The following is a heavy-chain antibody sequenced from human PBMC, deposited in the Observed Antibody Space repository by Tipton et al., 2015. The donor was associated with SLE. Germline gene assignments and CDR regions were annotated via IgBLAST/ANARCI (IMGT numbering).Heavy chain of an antibody. CDR2: INHSGST. J-gene: IGHJ3*02. CDR3: ARRRIYDYVWGSDAFDI. V-gene: IGHV4-34*01. Sequence: TLSLTCAVYGGFFSGYYWSWIRQPPGKGLEWIGEINHSGSTNYNPSLKSRVTISVDTSKNQFSLKLSSVTAADTAVYYCARRRIYDYVWGSDAFDIWGQGTMVTVSS. D-gene: IGHD3-16*01. CDR1: GGFFSGYY.